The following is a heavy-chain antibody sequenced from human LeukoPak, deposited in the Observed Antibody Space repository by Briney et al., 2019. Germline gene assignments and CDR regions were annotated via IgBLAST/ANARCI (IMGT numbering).Heavy chain of an antibody. CDR1: GFTISSNY. V-gene: IGHV3-66*02. D-gene: IGHD3-10*01. J-gene: IGHJ4*02. Sequence: PGGSLRLSCAASGFTISSNYMSWVRKAPGKGLEMVSVFYSGGSTYYAASVQGRFAISTDNSKNTLYLQMNSLRAEDTAMYYCAREGRFGDDLSYWGQGTLVTVSS. CDR3: AREGRFGDDLSY. CDR2: FYSGGST.